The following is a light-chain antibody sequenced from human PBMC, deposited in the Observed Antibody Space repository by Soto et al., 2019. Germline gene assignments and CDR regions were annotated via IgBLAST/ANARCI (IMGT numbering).Light chain of an antibody. CDR1: SSNIGSNY. J-gene: IGLJ2*01. V-gene: IGLV1-47*01. CDR3: AAWDDSLSGVV. CDR2: RNN. Sequence: QSVLTQPPSASGTPGQRVTISCSGSSSNIGSNYVFWYQHLPGTAPKLLIYRNNQRPSGVPDRFSGSKFGTSASLAISGLRSEDETDYYCAAWDDSLSGVVFGGGTKLTVL.